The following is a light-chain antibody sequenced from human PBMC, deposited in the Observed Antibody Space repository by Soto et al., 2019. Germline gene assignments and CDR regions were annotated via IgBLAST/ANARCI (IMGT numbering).Light chain of an antibody. J-gene: IGKJ1*01. Sequence: EIVLTQSPGTLSLSPGERATLSCRASQSVSSSYLAWYQQQPRHAPRLLIYGASSRATGLPDRFSGSGYGTDFTLTISRLEPEDVGVYYCQQYGSSPQTFGQGTQVEIK. V-gene: IGKV3-20*01. CDR1: QSVSSSY. CDR2: GAS. CDR3: QQYGSSPQT.